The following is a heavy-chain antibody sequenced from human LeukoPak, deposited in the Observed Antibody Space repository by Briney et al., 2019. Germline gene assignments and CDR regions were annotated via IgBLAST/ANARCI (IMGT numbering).Heavy chain of an antibody. CDR1: GYIFTAYW. Sequence: GESLKISCKGSGYIFTAYWIGWVRQMLGKGLEWMGIIFPGDSDTRYSPSFQGQVTISADKSMSTAYLQWSSLKASDTAMYYCARRRGRYSGDAFDIWGQGTMVTVSS. D-gene: IGHD1-26*01. J-gene: IGHJ3*02. CDR2: IFPGDSDT. CDR3: ARRRGRYSGDAFDI. V-gene: IGHV5-51*01.